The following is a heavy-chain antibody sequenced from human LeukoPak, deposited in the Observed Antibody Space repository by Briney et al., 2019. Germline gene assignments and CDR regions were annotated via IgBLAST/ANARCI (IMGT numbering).Heavy chain of an antibody. D-gene: IGHD1/OR15-1a*01. J-gene: IGHJ4*02. Sequence: SETLSFTCTVSGGSISSYYWSWIRQPPGKGLEWIGYIYYSGSTNYNPSLKSRVTISVDTSKNQFSLKLSSVTAADTAVYYCALRGWLGTIDYWGQGTLVTVSS. CDR3: ALRGWLGTIDY. CDR1: GGSISSYY. V-gene: IGHV4-59*01. CDR2: IYYSGST.